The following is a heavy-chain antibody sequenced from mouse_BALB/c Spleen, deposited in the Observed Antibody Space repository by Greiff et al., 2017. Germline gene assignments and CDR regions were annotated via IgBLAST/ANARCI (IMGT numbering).Heavy chain of an antibody. CDR3: ARQAYGNFAY. CDR2: ISSGGGST. D-gene: IGHD2-1*01. CDR1: GFAFSSYD. J-gene: IGHJ3*01. Sequence: DVMLVESGGGLVKPGGSLKLSCAASGFAFSSYDMSWVRQTPEKRLEWVAYISSGGGSTYYPDTVKGRFTISRDNAKNTLYLQMSSLKSEDTAMYYCARQAYGNFAYWGQGTLVTVSA. V-gene: IGHV5-12-1*01.